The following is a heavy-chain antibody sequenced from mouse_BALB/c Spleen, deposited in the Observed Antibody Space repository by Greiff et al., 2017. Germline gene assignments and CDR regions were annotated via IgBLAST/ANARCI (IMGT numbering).Heavy chain of an antibody. V-gene: IGHV2-9*02. Sequence: QVQLKESGPGLVAPSQSLSITCTVSGFSLTSYGVHWVRQPPGKGLEWLGVIWAGGSTNYNSALMSRLSISKDNSKSQVFLKMNSLQTDDTAMYYCARERYYGSSTYWYFDVWGAGTTVTVSS. CDR1: GFSLTSYG. J-gene: IGHJ1*01. CDR3: ARERYYGSSTYWYFDV. D-gene: IGHD1-1*01. CDR2: IWAGGST.